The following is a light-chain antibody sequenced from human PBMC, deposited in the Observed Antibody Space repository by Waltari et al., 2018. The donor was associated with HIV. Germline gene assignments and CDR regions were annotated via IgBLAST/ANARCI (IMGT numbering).Light chain of an antibody. Sequence: EFVLTQSPATLSLSPGEGATLSCRASPSVSSHLAWYQQIPGHPPRLLIYGTSNRAPGVPARFSGSGSGTDFTLTISSLEPEDFAVYFCQQSSDWPYTFGQGTKVEIK. CDR3: QQSSDWPYT. J-gene: IGKJ2*01. CDR1: PSVSSH. CDR2: GTS. V-gene: IGKV3-11*01.